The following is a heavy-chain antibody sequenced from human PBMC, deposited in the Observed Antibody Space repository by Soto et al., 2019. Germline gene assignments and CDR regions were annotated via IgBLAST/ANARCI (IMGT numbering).Heavy chain of an antibody. D-gene: IGHD2-15*01. Sequence: SETLSLTCTVSGGSISSGGYYWSWLRQHPGKGLEWIGYIYYSGSTYYNPSLKSRFTISVDTSKNQFSLKLSSVTAADTAVYYCARYSVYCSGGSCYYYYFDYWGQGTLVTVSS. CDR2: IYYSGST. J-gene: IGHJ4*02. CDR1: GGSISSGGYY. V-gene: IGHV4-31*03. CDR3: ARYSVYCSGGSCYYYYFDY.